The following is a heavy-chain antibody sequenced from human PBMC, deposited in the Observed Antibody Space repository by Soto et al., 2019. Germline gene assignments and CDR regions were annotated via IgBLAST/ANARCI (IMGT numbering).Heavy chain of an antibody. CDR1: GYTFTSYY. J-gene: IGHJ4*02. V-gene: IGHV1-46*01. CDR2: INPSGGST. D-gene: IGHD3-10*01. CDR3: ARVSGSALDY. Sequence: QVQLVQSGAEVKKPGASVKVSCKASGYTFTSYYIHWVRRAPGQGLEWMGIINPSGGSTDYAQRFQGRVTMTRDTSTSTVYMDLSSLRSEDTAVYYCARVSGSALDYWGQGTLVTVSS.